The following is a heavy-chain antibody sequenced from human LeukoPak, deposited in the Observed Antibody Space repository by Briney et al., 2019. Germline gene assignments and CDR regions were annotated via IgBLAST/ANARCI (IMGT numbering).Heavy chain of an antibody. Sequence: GASVKVSCKASGYTFTGYYMHWVRQAPGQGLEWMGWINPNSGGTNYAQKFQGRVTMTRDTSISTAYMELSRLRSDDTAVYYCARPSGPYGSGSHQFDYWGQGTLVTVSS. D-gene: IGHD3-10*01. CDR2: INPNSGGT. V-gene: IGHV1-2*02. J-gene: IGHJ4*02. CDR3: ARPSGPYGSGSHQFDY. CDR1: GYTFTGYY.